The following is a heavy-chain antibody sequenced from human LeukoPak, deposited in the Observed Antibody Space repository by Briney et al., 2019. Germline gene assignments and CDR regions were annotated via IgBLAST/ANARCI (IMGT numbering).Heavy chain of an antibody. CDR3: ARRTLRFLEWNPIDAFDI. Sequence: SETLSLTCTVSGGSISGYYWSWIRQPPGKGLEWIGYIYYSGSTNYNPSLKSRVTISVDTSKNQFSLKLSSVTAADTAVYYCARRTLRFLEWNPIDAFDIWGQGTMVTVSS. CDR1: GGSISGYY. D-gene: IGHD3-3*01. J-gene: IGHJ3*02. CDR2: IYYSGST. V-gene: IGHV4-59*08.